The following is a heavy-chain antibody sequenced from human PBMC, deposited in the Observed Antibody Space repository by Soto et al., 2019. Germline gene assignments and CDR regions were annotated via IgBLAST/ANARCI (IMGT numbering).Heavy chain of an antibody. V-gene: IGHV3-30*18. CDR3: TKGARVVAPAPTDY. J-gene: IGHJ4*02. CDR2: ISYDGSNK. CDR1: GFTFTTYG. Sequence: QVQLVESGGGVVQPGRSLRLSCAASGFTFTTYGMHWVRQAPGKGLEWVAVISYDGSNKYYADSVKARFTISTDNSKNTLDPQMNSRRAEGTSQYYFTKGARVVAPAPTDYWCQGTLVTVSS. D-gene: IGHD2-15*01.